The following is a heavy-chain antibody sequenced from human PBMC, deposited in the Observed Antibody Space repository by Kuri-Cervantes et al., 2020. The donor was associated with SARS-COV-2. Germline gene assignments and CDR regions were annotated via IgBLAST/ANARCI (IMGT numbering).Heavy chain of an antibody. V-gene: IGHV4-59*05. D-gene: IGHD2-2*01. CDR1: GGSISSYY. Sequence: SETLSLTCTVSGGSISSYYWSWIRQPPGKGLEWIGSIYYSGSTYYNPSLKSRVTISVDTSKNQFSLKLSSVTAADTAVYYCARAIVVVPAAITNWFDPWGQGTRVT. CDR2: IYYSGST. CDR3: ARAIVVVPAAITNWFDP. J-gene: IGHJ5*02.